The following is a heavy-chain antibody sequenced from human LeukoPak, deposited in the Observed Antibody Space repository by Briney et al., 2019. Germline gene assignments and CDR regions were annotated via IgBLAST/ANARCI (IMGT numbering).Heavy chain of an antibody. V-gene: IGHV3-23*01. J-gene: IGHJ4*02. CDR1: GFTFNNYA. CDR2: INGGAGSS. Sequence: GGSLRLSCAASGFTFNNYAMTWVRQAPRKGLEWVSLINGGAGSSYYADSVKGRFTVSRDNSKNTLYLQMNSLGDDDTAIYYCAKGQGYNYGDSIDYWGQGTLVTVSS. CDR3: AKGQGYNYGDSIDY. D-gene: IGHD5-18*01.